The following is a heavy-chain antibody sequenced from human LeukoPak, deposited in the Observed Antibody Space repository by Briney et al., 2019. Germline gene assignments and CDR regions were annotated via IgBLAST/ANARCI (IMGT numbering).Heavy chain of an antibody. J-gene: IGHJ4*02. CDR2: IGTAGDT. Sequence: GRSLRLSCAASGFTFSSYDMHWVRQTTGKGLEWVSAIGTAGDTYYPGSVKGRFTISRENAKNSLYLQMNSLRAGDTAVYYCAKGDSSGYQRNTKLDYWGQGTLVTVSS. V-gene: IGHV3-13*01. CDR1: GFTFSSYD. D-gene: IGHD3-22*01. CDR3: AKGDSSGYQRNTKLDY.